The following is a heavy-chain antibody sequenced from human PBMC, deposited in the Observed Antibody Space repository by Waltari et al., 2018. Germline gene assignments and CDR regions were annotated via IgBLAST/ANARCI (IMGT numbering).Heavy chain of an antibody. D-gene: IGHD3-9*01. CDR3: ASAYYDILD. V-gene: IGHV3-74*01. CDR2: INSDGSTI. J-gene: IGHJ4*02. CDR1: GGSISSSSYY. Sequence: LQLQESGPGLVKPSETLSLTCTVSGGSISSSSYYWGWIRQPPGKGLVWVSRINSDGSTISFADSVKGLFTISRDNAKNTLYLQMNSLSAEDTAVYYCASAYYDILDWGQGTLVTVSS.